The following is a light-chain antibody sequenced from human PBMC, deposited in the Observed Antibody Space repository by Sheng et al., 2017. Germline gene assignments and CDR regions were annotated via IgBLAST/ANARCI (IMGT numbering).Light chain of an antibody. Sequence: SYELTQDPAVSVALGQTVRITCQGDSLRRHSTTWYQQKPGQAPLLVLYGKNSRPSGIPDRFSGSNSGNTASLTITGAQAEDEAYYYCNSRDSGGSHRVFGTGTKVTVL. J-gene: IGLJ1*01. CDR1: SLRRHS. CDR2: GKN. CDR3: NSRDSGGSHRV. V-gene: IGLV3-19*01.